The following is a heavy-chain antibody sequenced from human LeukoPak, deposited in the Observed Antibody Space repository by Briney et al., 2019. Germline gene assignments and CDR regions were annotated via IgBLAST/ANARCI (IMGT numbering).Heavy chain of an antibody. CDR2: INPNSGGT. J-gene: IGHJ6*01. D-gene: IGHD3-10*01. V-gene: IGHV1-2*02. Sequence: ASVTVSCKASGYTFTGYYMHWVRQAPGQGLEWMGWINPNSGGTNYAQKFQGRVTMTRDTSISTAYMELGRLRSDDTAVYYCARVPYGSGARRPYYYGMDVWGQGITVTVSS. CDR3: ARVPYGSGARRPYYYGMDV. CDR1: GYTFTGYY.